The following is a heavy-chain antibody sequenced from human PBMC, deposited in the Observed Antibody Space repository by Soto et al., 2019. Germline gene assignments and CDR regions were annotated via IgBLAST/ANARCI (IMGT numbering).Heavy chain of an antibody. V-gene: IGHV3-33*01. CDR1: GFTFSSHG. Sequence: GGSLRLSCAASGFTFSSHGMHWVRQAPGKGLEWVAVIRYDGSNKYYGDSVKGRFTISRDNSKNTLYLQMNSLRADDTAVYYCARGRGYSTSWSIYYFDFWGQGAQVTVSS. J-gene: IGHJ4*02. D-gene: IGHD6-13*01. CDR3: ARGRGYSTSWSIYYFDF. CDR2: IRYDGSNK.